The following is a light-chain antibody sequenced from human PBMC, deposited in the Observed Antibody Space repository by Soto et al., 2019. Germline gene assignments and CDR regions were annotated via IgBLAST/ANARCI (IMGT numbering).Light chain of an antibody. CDR3: QQYNSYSQP. Sequence: DVQMTQSPSTLSASVGDRVTITCRASQSISRLLSWYQQKPGKAPKLLIYDASSLESGVPSRFSGSGSGTEFTLTISSLQPDDFATYYCQQYNSYSQPFGQGTKVAIK. J-gene: IGKJ1*01. V-gene: IGKV1-5*01. CDR2: DAS. CDR1: QSISRL.